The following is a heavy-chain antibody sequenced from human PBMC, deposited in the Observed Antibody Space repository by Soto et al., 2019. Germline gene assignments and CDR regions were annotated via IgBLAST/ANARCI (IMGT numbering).Heavy chain of an antibody. CDR3: VRGSAYSPKPDY. CDR1: GASISSNNYF. Sequence: PSETLSLTCSVSGASISSNNYFWDWIRQPPGKGLQWIGSFHYGGGTYYNPSLQSRVTISIDTSKNQFSLELSSVTAPDTAVYYCVRGSAYSPKPDYWGQGTQVTVSS. D-gene: IGHD4-4*01. J-gene: IGHJ4*02. CDR2: FHYGGGT. V-gene: IGHV4-39*01.